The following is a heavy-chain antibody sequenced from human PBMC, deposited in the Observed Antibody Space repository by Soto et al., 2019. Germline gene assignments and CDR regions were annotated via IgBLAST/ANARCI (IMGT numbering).Heavy chain of an antibody. D-gene: IGHD3-22*01. J-gene: IGHJ4*02. CDR2: IYYSGST. CDR3: ARGDSGYYPPFFDY. Sequence: LGLACTVTAGSISSYYWSWIRQPPGKGLEWIGYIYYSGSTNYNPSLKSRVTISVDTSKNQFSLKLSSVTAADTAVYYCARGDSGYYPPFFDYWGQGTLVTVSS. CDR1: AGSISSYY. V-gene: IGHV4-59*01.